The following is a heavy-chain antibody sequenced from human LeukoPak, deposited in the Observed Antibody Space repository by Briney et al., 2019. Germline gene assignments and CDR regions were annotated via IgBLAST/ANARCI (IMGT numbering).Heavy chain of an antibody. CDR1: GFTFSSYA. D-gene: IGHD3-22*01. J-gene: IGHJ4*02. CDR2: ISGSGGNT. V-gene: IGHV3-23*01. Sequence: GGSLRLSCAASGFTFSSYAMSWVRQSPGKGLEWVSAISGSGGNTYSADSVKGRCTISRDNSLQTLFLHMNSLRAEDTAVYYCARGMSATSGYLELEYWGQGALVTVST. CDR3: ARGMSATSGYLELEY.